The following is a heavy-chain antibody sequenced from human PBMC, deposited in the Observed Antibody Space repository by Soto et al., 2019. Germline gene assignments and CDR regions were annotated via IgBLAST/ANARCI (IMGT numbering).Heavy chain of an antibody. CDR2: ISSRSSYI. D-gene: IGHD5-12*01. J-gene: IGHJ6*02. CDR1: GFTFSSYS. Sequence: EGQLVESGGGLVKPGGSLRLSCADSGFTFSSYSMNWVRQAPGKGLEWVSAISSRSSYIYYADSVKGRFTISRDNAKNSLYLQMNSLRAEDTAVYYCAREMVATIHGTLYGMDVWGQGTTVTVSS. V-gene: IGHV3-21*01. CDR3: AREMVATIHGTLYGMDV.